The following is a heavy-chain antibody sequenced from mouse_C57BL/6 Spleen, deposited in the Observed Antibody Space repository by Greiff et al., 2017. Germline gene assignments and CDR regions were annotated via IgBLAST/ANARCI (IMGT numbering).Heavy chain of an antibody. D-gene: IGHD1-1*01. CDR1: GFTFSSYG. Sequence: EVQLVESGGDLVKPGGSLKLSCAASGFTFSSYGMSWVRQTPDKRLEWVATISSDGSYTYYPDSVKGRFTISRDNAKNTLYLQMSSLKSEDTAMYYCARDYYGSSYPAWFAYWGQGTLVTVSA. CDR2: ISSDGSYT. V-gene: IGHV5-6*01. J-gene: IGHJ3*01. CDR3: ARDYYGSSYPAWFAY.